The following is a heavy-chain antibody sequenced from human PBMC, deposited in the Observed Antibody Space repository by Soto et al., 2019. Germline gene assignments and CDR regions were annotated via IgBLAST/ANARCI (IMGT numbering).Heavy chain of an antibody. V-gene: IGHV4-39*01. CDR2: IYYSGST. J-gene: IGHJ5*02. D-gene: IGHD3-3*02. Sequence: SETLSLTCTVSGGSISSSSYYWGWIRQPPVKGLEWIGSIYYSGSTYYNPSLKSRVTISVDTSKNQFSLKLSSVTAADTAVYYCASPKIAFYNWFDPWGQGTLVTVS. CDR1: GGSISSSSYY. CDR3: ASPKIAFYNWFDP.